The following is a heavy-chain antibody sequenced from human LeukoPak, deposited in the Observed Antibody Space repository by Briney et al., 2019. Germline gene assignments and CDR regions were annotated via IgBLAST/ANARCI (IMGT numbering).Heavy chain of an antibody. V-gene: IGHV3-23*01. D-gene: IGHD6-19*01. CDR3: AKDLSSGWSQGFYFDY. Sequence: GGSLRLSCAASGFTFSSYSMNWVRQAPGKGLEWVSAISGSGGSTYYADSVKGRFTISRDNSKNTLYLQMNSLRAEDTAVYYCAKDLSSGWSQGFYFDYWGQGTLVTVSS. CDR1: GFTFSSYS. CDR2: ISGSGGST. J-gene: IGHJ4*02.